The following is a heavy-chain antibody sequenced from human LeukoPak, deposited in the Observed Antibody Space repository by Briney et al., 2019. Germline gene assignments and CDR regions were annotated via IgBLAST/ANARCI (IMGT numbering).Heavy chain of an antibody. D-gene: IGHD3-22*01. J-gene: IGHJ4*02. CDR2: INPNSGGT. Sequence: ASVKVSCKASGYTLTGYYMHWVRQAPGQGLEWMGWINPNSGGTNYAQKFQGRVTMTRDTSISTAYMELSRLRSDDTAVYYCARGGEDYYDSSGYCLDYWGQGTLVTVSS. V-gene: IGHV1-2*02. CDR1: GYTLTGYY. CDR3: ARGGEDYYDSSGYCLDY.